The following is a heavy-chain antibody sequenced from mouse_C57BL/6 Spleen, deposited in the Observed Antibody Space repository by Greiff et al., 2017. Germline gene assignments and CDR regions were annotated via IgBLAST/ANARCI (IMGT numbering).Heavy chain of an antibody. V-gene: IGHV1-50*01. CDR1: GYTFTSYW. CDR3: ARSGSNYSYALDY. D-gene: IGHD2-5*01. J-gene: IGHJ4*01. CDR2: IDPSDSYT. Sequence: VQLQQPGAELVKPGASVKLSCKASGYTFTSYWMQWVKQRPGQGLEWIGEIDPSDSYTNYNQKFKGKATLTVDTSSSTAYMQLSSLTSEDSAVYDCARSGSNYSYALDYWGQGTSVTVSS.